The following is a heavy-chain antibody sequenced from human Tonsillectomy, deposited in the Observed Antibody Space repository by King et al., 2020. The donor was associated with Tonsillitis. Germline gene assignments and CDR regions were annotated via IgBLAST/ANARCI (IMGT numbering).Heavy chain of an antibody. CDR2: MNPNSGNT. CDR1: GYTFTSYD. CDR3: ARGLGPYGSGSYYFDY. D-gene: IGHD3-10*01. Sequence: QLVQSGAEVKKPGASVKVSCKASGYTFTSYDINWVRQATGQGLEWMGWMNPNSGNTGYAQKFQGRVTMTRNPSISTAYMELGSLRSEDTAVYYCARGLGPYGSGSYYFDYWGQGTLVTVSS. V-gene: IGHV1-8*01. J-gene: IGHJ4*02.